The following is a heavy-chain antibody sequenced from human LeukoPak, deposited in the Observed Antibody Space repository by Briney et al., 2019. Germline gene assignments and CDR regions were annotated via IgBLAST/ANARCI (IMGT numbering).Heavy chain of an antibody. D-gene: IGHD2-2*01. CDR1: GFTFSSYA. J-gene: IGHJ4*02. V-gene: IGHV3-64D*06. Sequence: GGSLRLSCSASGFTFSSYAMHWVRQAPGKGLEYVSAISSNGGSAYYADSVKGRFTISRDNSKNTLYLQMSSLRAEDTAVYYCVKDSFGSTSCRFDYWGQGTLVTVSS. CDR3: VKDSFGSTSCRFDY. CDR2: ISSNGGSA.